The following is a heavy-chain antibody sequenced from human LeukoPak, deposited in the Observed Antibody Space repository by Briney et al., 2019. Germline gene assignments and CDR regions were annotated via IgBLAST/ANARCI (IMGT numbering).Heavy chain of an antibody. D-gene: IGHD4-17*01. V-gene: IGHV4-61*02. CDR2: IYTSGST. Sequence: PSETLSLTCTVSGGSISSGSYYWSWIRQPAGKGLEWIGRIYTSGSTNYNPSLKSRVTISVDTSKNQFSLKLSSVTAADTAVYYCARVGTTVTTGVLYYYYYMDVWGKGTTVTVSS. J-gene: IGHJ6*03. CDR1: GGSISSGSYY. CDR3: ARVGTTVTTGVLYYYYYMDV.